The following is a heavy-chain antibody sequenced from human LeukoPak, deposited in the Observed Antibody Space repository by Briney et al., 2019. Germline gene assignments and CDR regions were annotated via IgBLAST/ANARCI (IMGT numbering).Heavy chain of an antibody. V-gene: IGHV4-39*01. CDR2: LDYTWTT. Sequence: SETLSLTCTVSGASIGSASSYWAWIRQPPGKGLEWIGSLDYTWTTTYNSSLKSRVTISVDTAKNQISLKLSSVTAADTAVYYCARPVHYYDSSADYDDNYWDQGTLVTVSS. D-gene: IGHD3-22*01. J-gene: IGHJ4*02. CDR1: GASIGSASSY. CDR3: ARPVHYYDSSADYDDNY.